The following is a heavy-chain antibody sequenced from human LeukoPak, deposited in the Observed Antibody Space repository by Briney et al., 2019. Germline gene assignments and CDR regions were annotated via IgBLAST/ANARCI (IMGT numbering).Heavy chain of an antibody. V-gene: IGHV3-66*01. D-gene: IGHD2/OR15-2a*01. CDR1: GGSISSYY. Sequence: PSETLSLTCTVSGGSISSYYWSWIRQPPGKGLEWVSVIYDDGRTYYADSVRGRFTISRDNSKNTLFLQMNSLRAEDTAVFYCARDTSAFGMDVWGQGTTVTVSS. J-gene: IGHJ6*02. CDR2: IYDDGRT. CDR3: ARDTSAFGMDV.